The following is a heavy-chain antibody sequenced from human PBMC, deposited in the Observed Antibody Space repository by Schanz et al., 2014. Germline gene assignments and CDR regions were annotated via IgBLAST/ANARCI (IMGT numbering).Heavy chain of an antibody. J-gene: IGHJ3*01. CDR3: ATNSPFRMVRGSNAFDA. CDR2: FDVEDGET. D-gene: IGHD3-10*01. Sequence: QVQLVQSGAEVKKPGASVRLSCEASGYTFTSYYMHWVRQAPGKGLEWLGGFDVEDGETIYAQKFQGRVTMTEDTSTETAYMELSGLRSGDTAVYYCATNSPFRMVRGSNAFDAWGQGTMVTVSS. V-gene: IGHV1-24*01. CDR1: GYTFTSYY.